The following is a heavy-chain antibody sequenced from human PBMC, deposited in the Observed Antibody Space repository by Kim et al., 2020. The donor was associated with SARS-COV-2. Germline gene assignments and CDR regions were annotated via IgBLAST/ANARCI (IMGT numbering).Heavy chain of an antibody. V-gene: IGHV3-13*01. J-gene: IGHJ2*01. D-gene: IGHD3-22*01. CDR3: ARVHYYDSSGYSWYFDL. CDR1: GFTFSSYD. Sequence: GGSLRLSCAASGFTFSSYDMHWVRQATGKGLEWVSAIGTAGDTYYPGSVKGRFTISRENAKNSLYLQMNSLRAGDTAVYYCARVHYYDSSGYSWYFDLWGRGTLVTVSS. CDR2: IGTAGDT.